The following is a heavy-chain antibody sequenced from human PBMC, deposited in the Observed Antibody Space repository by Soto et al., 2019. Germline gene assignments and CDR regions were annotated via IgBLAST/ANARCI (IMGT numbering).Heavy chain of an antibody. D-gene: IGHD3-3*01. CDR1: DGSSSSYY. Sequence: SDTCSVGDGSSSSYYWSCIRQPPGKGLEWIGYIYYSGSTNYNPSLKSRVTISVDTSKNQFSLKLSSVTAADTAVYYCARGAFTIFGVVQPQIPPMDVRGKGTTVTVSS. CDR2: IYYSGST. V-gene: IGHV4-59*01. CDR3: ARGAFTIFGVVQPQIPPMDV. J-gene: IGHJ6*03.